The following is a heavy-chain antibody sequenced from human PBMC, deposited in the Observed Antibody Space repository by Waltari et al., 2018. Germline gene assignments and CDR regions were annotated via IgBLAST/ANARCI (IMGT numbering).Heavy chain of an antibody. J-gene: IGHJ3*01. CDR1: GFSFGVVYS. D-gene: IGHD2-8*01. CDR3: ARLLNGAFDF. V-gene: IGHV4-38-2*01. Sequence: QLQDSGPGLEKPSETLSPPSAVSGFSFGVVYSGGWIRQPPGKGREWIGRIYHSGSTYYNPALKSRVTISVDTSKNQFSLKLSSVTTADTAVYYCARLLNGAFDFWGQGTMVTVSS. CDR2: IYHSGST.